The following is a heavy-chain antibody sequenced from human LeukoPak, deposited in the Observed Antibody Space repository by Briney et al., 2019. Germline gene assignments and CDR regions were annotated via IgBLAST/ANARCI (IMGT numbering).Heavy chain of an antibody. CDR2: ISASSGTI. CDR3: TKERGSY. J-gene: IGHJ4*02. CDR1: GFTFSTYS. Sequence: HPGGSLRLSCAASGFTFSTYSMNWVRQAPGKGLEWVSYISASSGTIYYADSVKGRFTISRDNGKNALYLQMNSLRAEDTAVYYCTKERGSYWGQGTLVTVSS. V-gene: IGHV3-48*04.